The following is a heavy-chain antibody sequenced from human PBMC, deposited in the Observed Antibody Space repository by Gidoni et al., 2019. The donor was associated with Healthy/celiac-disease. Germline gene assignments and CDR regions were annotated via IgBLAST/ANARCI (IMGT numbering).Heavy chain of an antibody. CDR3: ARIGDLDQDTDYFDY. CDR1: GGTFSSYA. V-gene: IGHV1-69*06. J-gene: IGHJ4*02. Sequence: QVQLVQSGAAVKKPGSSVKVSCKASGGTFSSYAISWVRQAPGQGLEWMGGIIPLFGTANYAQKFQGRVTITADKSTSTANMELSSVRSEDTAVYYCARIGDLDQDTDYFDYWGQGTLVTVSS. D-gene: IGHD5-18*01. CDR2: IIPLFGTA.